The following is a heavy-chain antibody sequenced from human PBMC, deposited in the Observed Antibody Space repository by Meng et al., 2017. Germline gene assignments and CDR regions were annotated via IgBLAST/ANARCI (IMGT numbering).Heavy chain of an antibody. Sequence: QVQRVQPGAEVKKPGSSVKVSCKASGGTFSSYAISWVRQAPGQGLEWMGGIIPIFGTANYAQKFQGRVTITADKSTSTAYMELSSLRSEDTAVYYCARATYYYDSSGYDDYWGQGTLVTVSS. CDR2: IIPIFGTA. V-gene: IGHV1-69*06. CDR3: ARATYYYDSSGYDDY. D-gene: IGHD3-22*01. J-gene: IGHJ4*02. CDR1: GGTFSSYA.